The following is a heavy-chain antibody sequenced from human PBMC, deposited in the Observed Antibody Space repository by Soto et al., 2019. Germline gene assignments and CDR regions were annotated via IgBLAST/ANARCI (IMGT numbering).Heavy chain of an antibody. CDR2: IYYSGST. D-gene: IGHD6-19*01. CDR1: GGSISSGGYY. CDR3: AREQRGSSGWYVDY. V-gene: IGHV4-61*08. Sequence: PSETLSLTCTVSGGSISSGGYYWSWIRQHPGKGLEWIGYIYYSGSTYYNPSLKSRVTISVDTSKNQFSLKLSSVTAADTAVYYCAREQRGSSGWYVDYWGQGTLVTVSS. J-gene: IGHJ4*02.